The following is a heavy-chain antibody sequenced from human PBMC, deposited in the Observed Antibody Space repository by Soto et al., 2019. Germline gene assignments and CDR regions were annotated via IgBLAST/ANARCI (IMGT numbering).Heavy chain of an antibody. D-gene: IGHD3-3*01. J-gene: IGHJ6*04. CDR1: GYSFTSYW. CDR2: IYPGDSDT. Sequence: GESLKISCKGSGYSFTSYWIGWVRQMPGKGLEWMGIIYPGDSDTRYSPSFQGQVTISADKSISTAYLQWSSLKASDTAMYYCASSLEISYYGMDVWGEGTTVTVSS. CDR3: ASSLEISYYGMDV. V-gene: IGHV5-51*01.